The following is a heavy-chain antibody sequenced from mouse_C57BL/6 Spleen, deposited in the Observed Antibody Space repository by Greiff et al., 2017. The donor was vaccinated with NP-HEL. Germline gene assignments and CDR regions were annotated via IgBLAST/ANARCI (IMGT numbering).Heavy chain of an antibody. CDR1: GYTFTSYW. CDR3: ARYDYDLWYFDV. CDR2: INPSNGGT. Sequence: VKLQQPGTELVKPGASVKLSCKASGYTFTSYWMHWVKQRPGQGLEWIGNINPSNGGTNYNEKFKSKATLTVDKSSSTAYMQLSSLTSEDSAVYYCARYDYDLWYFDVWGTGTTVTVSS. J-gene: IGHJ1*03. D-gene: IGHD2-4*01. V-gene: IGHV1-53*01.